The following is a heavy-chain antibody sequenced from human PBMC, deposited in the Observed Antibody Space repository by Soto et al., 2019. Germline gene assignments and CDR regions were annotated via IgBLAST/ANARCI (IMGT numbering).Heavy chain of an antibody. CDR3: SHGYYQYFES. J-gene: IGHJ4*02. CDR2: IKSKTDGGTV. CDR1: GVTVSNVW. Sequence: GGSLRLSCAVSGVTVSNVWMNWVRQSPVKGPEWVGRIKSKTDGGTVEYAAPVKDRFTISRDDSENTLYLQMNSLKTEDTAVYYCSHGYYQYFESWGQGTLVT. V-gene: IGHV3-15*07. D-gene: IGHD5-18*01.